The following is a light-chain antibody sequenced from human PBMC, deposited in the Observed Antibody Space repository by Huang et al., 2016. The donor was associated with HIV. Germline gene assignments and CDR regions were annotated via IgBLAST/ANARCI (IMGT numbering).Light chain of an antibody. CDR1: QGLLYREKIY. V-gene: IGKV2-29*02. J-gene: IGKJ2*01. CDR2: ELS. Sequence: DIVMTQTPLSLSVTPGQPASISCKSSQGLLYREKIYLYWSLQKPGQSPQLLIYELSNRFSGVPDRFSGSGSPTDFTLKISRVETEDVGVYYCMQGKQLPYTFGQGTRLEIK. CDR3: MQGKQLPYT.